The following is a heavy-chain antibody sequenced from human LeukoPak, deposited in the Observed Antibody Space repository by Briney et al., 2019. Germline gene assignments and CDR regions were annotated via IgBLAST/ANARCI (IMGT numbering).Heavy chain of an antibody. V-gene: IGHV4-39*02. CDR1: GGSISSSSYY. Sequence: KRSETLSLTCTVSGGSISSSSYYWGWIRQPPGKGLEWIGSIYYSGSTYYNPSLKSRVTISVDTSKNQFSLKLSSVTAADTAVYYCARDVRASIYSRFANFDYWGQGTLVTVSS. CDR3: ARDVRASIYSRFANFDY. J-gene: IGHJ4*02. CDR2: IYYSGST. D-gene: IGHD6-13*01.